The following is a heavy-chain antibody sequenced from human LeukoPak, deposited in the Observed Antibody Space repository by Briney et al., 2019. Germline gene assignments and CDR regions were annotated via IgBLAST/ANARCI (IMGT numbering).Heavy chain of an antibody. V-gene: IGHV4-34*01. D-gene: IGHD2-2*01. J-gene: IGHJ5*02. Sequence: SETLSLTCAGYGGSFSGYYWSWIRQPPGKGVEWIGEINHSGSTNYNPSLKSRVTISVDTSKNQFSLKLSSVTAADTAVYYCARAFDIVVVPVAFDPWGQGTLVTVSS. CDR3: ARAFDIVVVPVAFDP. CDR2: INHSGST. CDR1: GGSFSGYY.